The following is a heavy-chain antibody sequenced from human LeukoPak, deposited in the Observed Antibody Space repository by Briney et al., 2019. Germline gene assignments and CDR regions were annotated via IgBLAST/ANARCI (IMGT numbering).Heavy chain of an antibody. Sequence: GGSLRLSCAASGFTFSNYAMSWVRQAPGKGLEWVGRIKSKTDGGTTDYAAPVKGRFTISRDDSKNTLYLQMNSLKTEDTAVYYCTTEQWLPSDSDYWGQGTLVTVSS. D-gene: IGHD6-19*01. CDR3: TTEQWLPSDSDY. CDR1: GFTFSNYA. V-gene: IGHV3-15*01. CDR2: IKSKTDGGTT. J-gene: IGHJ4*02.